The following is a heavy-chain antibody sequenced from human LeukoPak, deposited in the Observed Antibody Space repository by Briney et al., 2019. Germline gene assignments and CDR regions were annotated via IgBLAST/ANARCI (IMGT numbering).Heavy chain of an antibody. V-gene: IGHV3-15*01. CDR1: GFTFSNAW. Sequence: GGSLRLSCAASGFTFSNAWMSWVRQAPGKGLEWVGRIKSRTDGGTIDYAAPVKGRFTISRDDSKNTLYLQMNSLRAEDTAVYYCAKASGSYDYWGQGTLVTVSS. J-gene: IGHJ4*02. CDR3: AKASGSYDY. CDR2: IKSRTDGGTI. D-gene: IGHD1-26*01.